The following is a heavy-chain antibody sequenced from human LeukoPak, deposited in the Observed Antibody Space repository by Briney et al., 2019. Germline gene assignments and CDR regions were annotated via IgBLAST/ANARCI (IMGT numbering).Heavy chain of an antibody. D-gene: IGHD5-18*01. CDR2: IYYSGST. CDR3: ARQRGYNYVEGVYFDY. V-gene: IGHV4-39*01. Sequence: PSETLSLTCTVAGGPISTTSYCRGWISQPPGKGLEWIGSIYYSGSTYYNPSLKSRVTISVDTSKNQFSLRLSSVTAADTAVYYCARQRGYNYVEGVYFDYWGQGALVTVSP. CDR1: GGPISTTSYC. J-gene: IGHJ4*02.